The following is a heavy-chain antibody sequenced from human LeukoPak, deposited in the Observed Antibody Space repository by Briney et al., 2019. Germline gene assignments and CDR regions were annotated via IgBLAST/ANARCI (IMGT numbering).Heavy chain of an antibody. V-gene: IGHV4-61*02. J-gene: IGHJ4*02. CDR3: AREQYCSSTSCYWGSIDY. CDR1: GGSISSGSYY. D-gene: IGHD2-2*01. Sequence: SETLSLTCTVSGGSISSGSYYWSWIRQPAGKGLEWIGRIYISGSTNYNPSLKSRVTMSVDTSKNQFSLKLSSVTAADTAVYYCAREQYCSSTSCYWGSIDYWGQGTLVTVSS. CDR2: IYISGST.